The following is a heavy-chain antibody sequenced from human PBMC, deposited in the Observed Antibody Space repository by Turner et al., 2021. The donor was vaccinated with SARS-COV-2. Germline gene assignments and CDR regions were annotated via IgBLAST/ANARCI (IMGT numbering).Heavy chain of an antibody. D-gene: IGHD6-19*01. CDR3: AREDNSGWGAFDI. Sequence: VPLVPSGAEVKKPGASVIVSCRASGYTFTGYYVQRVRQAPGQGREWMGWINPNSGATNYAQKVKGRVTMTRDTSVSTAYRELSRLRSDDTAMYYCAREDNSGWGAFDIWGQGTMVTVSS. J-gene: IGHJ3*02. CDR2: INPNSGAT. CDR1: GYTFTGYY. V-gene: IGHV1-2*02.